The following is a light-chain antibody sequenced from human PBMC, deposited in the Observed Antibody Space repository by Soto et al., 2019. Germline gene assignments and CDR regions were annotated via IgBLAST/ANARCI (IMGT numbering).Light chain of an antibody. CDR3: QQYNNYPWT. V-gene: IGKV1-39*01. CDR1: QTINSD. J-gene: IGKJ1*01. Sequence: DIQMTQSPSSLSASVGDRVTITCRASQTINSDLNWYQQRSGKDAKLLIYAASNLQSGVPYRFSGGGSGTEFTLTIRRLQPNDFSTFYCQQYNNYPWTFGRGTKVDI. CDR2: AAS.